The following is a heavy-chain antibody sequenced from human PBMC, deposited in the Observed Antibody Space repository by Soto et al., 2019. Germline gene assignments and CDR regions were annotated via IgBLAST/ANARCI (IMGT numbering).Heavy chain of an antibody. Sequence: PSETLSLTCTVSGGSISSSSYYWGWIRHPPGKGLEWIGNIYYSGSTYYNTSIKSRVTISVDTSKNQFSLKLTSVTAADTAVYYCARHTPAISISDHWGQGTLVTVSS. CDR2: IYYSGST. V-gene: IGHV4-39*01. J-gene: IGHJ4*02. D-gene: IGHD2-15*01. CDR3: ARHTPAISISDH. CDR1: GGSISSSSYY.